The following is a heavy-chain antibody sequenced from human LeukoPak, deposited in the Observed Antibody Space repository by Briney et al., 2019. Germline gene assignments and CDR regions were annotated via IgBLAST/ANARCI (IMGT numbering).Heavy chain of an antibody. J-gene: IGHJ4*02. CDR2: IYSGGST. CDR1: GGSFSGYY. Sequence: PSETLSLTCTVYGGSFSGYYWSWVRQAPGKGLEWVSVIYSGGSTYYADSVKGRFTISRDNSKNTLYLQMNSLRAEDTAVYYCARAGLGYCSGGSCFLDYWGQGTLVTVSS. CDR3: ARAGLGYCSGGSCFLDY. V-gene: IGHV3-66*01. D-gene: IGHD2-15*01.